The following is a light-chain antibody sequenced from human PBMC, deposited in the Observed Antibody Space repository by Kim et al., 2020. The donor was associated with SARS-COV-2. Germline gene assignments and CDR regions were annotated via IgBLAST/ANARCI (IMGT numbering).Light chain of an antibody. CDR1: QDIANY. CDR3: QKYDSAPWT. CDR2: EAT. V-gene: IGKV1-27*01. J-gene: IGKJ1*01. Sequence: APVGNGITFTCRASQDIANYLAWYQQKPGKVPELLVYEATALKSGVPSRFSGRRSGTDFTLNISNLQPGDVATYYCQKYDSAPWTFGQGTKVEIK.